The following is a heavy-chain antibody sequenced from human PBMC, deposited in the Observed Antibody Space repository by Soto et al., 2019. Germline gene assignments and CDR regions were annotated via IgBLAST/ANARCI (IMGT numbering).Heavy chain of an antibody. CDR1: GFTFDDYA. J-gene: IGHJ4*02. D-gene: IGHD3-22*01. Sequence: EVQLVESGGGLVQPGRSLRLSCAASGFTFDDYAMHWVRQAPGKGLEWVSGISWNSGSIGYADSVKGRFTISRDNAKNSLYLQMNSLRADDTALYYCAKDNYYDSSAHFDYWGQGTLVTVSS. CDR2: ISWNSGSI. CDR3: AKDNYYDSSAHFDY. V-gene: IGHV3-9*01.